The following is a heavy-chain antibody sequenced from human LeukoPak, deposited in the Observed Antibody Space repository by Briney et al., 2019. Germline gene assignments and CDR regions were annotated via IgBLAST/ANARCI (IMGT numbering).Heavy chain of an antibody. CDR3: ARDRPHYDYVWGSYRYIYYFDY. CDR1: GFTFSSYW. J-gene: IGHJ4*02. V-gene: IGHV3-7*01. Sequence: PGGSLRLSCAASGFTFSSYWMSWVRQAPGKGLEWVANIKQDGSEKYYVDSVKGRFTISRDNAKNSLYLQMNSLRAEDTAVYYCARDRPHYDYVWGSYRYIYYFDYWGQGTLVTVSS. D-gene: IGHD3-16*02. CDR2: IKQDGSEK.